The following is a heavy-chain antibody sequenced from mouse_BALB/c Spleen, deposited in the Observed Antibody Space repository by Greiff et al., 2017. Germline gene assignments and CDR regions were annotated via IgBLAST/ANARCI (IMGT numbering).Heavy chain of an antibody. CDR3: ARDINYRSLYAMDY. CDR1: GFTFTDYY. V-gene: IGHV7-3*02. CDR2: IRNKANGYTT. Sequence: DVMLVESGGGLVQPGGSLRLSCATSGFTFTDYYMSWVRQPPGKALEWLGFIRNKANGYTTEYSASVKGRFTISRDNSQSILYLQMNTLRAEDSATYYCARDINYRSLYAMDYWGQGTSVTVSS. J-gene: IGHJ4*01. D-gene: IGHD2-14*01.